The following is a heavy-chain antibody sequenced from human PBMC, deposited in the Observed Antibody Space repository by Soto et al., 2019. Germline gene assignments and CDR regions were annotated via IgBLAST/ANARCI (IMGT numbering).Heavy chain of an antibody. V-gene: IGHV1-8*01. D-gene: IGHD2-15*01. CDR3: ARGRVRATPNC. Sequence: QVQLVQSGAEVKKPGASVKVSCKASGYTFTSYDINWVRQATGQGLEWMGWMNPTSGNTGYAQKFQGRAPMTRNTSISTAYMELSSLRSEGTAVSYCARGRVRATPNCWCQGTVVSVSS. CDR1: GYTFTSYD. CDR2: MNPTSGNT. J-gene: IGHJ4*02.